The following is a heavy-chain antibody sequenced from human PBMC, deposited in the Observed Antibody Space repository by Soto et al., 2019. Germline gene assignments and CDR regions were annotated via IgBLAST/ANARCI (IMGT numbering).Heavy chain of an antibody. V-gene: IGHV3-30-3*01. J-gene: IGHJ4*02. Sequence: QVQLVESGGGVVQPGRSLRLSCAASGFTFSSYAMHWVRQAPGKGLEWVAVISYEGSNKYYADSVKGRFTISRDNSKNTLYLQMNSLRAEDTAVYYCARSDYGGNSALTYWGQGTLVTVSS. D-gene: IGHD4-17*01. CDR1: GFTFSSYA. CDR2: ISYEGSNK. CDR3: ARSDYGGNSALTY.